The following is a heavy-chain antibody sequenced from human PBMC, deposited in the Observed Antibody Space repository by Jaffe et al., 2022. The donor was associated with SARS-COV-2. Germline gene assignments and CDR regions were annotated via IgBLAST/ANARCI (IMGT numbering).Heavy chain of an antibody. Sequence: QVQLVESGGGVVQPGRSLRLSCATSGFTFSSYAMHWVRQAPGKGLEWVAAVSLDGSNKYYADSVKGRFTISRDNSKNTLSLQMNSLRAEDTAVFYCAGISGSYLYWGQGTLVTVSS. J-gene: IGHJ4*02. CDR2: VSLDGSNK. CDR1: GFTFSSYA. V-gene: IGHV3-30-3*01. D-gene: IGHD1-26*01. CDR3: AGISGSYLY.